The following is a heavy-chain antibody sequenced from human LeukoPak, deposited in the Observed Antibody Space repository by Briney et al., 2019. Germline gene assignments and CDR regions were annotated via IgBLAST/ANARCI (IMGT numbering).Heavy chain of an antibody. J-gene: IGHJ5*02. Sequence: ASVKVSCKASGYTFTSYGISWVRQAPGQGLEWMGWISAYNGNTNYAQKLQGRVTMTTDTSASTAYMELRSLRSDDTAVYYCVRDLSSGWYHGQYNWFDPWGQGTLVTVSS. D-gene: IGHD6-19*01. CDR1: GYTFTSYG. V-gene: IGHV1-18*01. CDR3: VRDLSSGWYHGQYNWFDP. CDR2: ISAYNGNT.